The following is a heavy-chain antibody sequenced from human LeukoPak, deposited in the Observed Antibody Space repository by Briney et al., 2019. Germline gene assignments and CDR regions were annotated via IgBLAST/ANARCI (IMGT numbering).Heavy chain of an antibody. CDR2: INTNTGNP. D-gene: IGHD3-10*01. J-gene: IGHJ6*02. Sequence: ASVKVSCKASGYTFTSYAMNWVRQAPGQGLEWMGWINTNTGNPTYAQGFTGRFVFSLDTSVSTAYLQISSLKAEDTAVYYCARVSAPGSGSYHYYYYGMDVWGQGTTVTVSS. CDR1: GYTFTSYA. V-gene: IGHV7-4-1*02. CDR3: ARVSAPGSGSYHYYYYGMDV.